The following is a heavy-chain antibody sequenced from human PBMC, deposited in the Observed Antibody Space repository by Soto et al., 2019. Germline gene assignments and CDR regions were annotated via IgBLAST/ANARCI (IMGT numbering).Heavy chain of an antibody. CDR2: INHSGST. J-gene: IGHJ6*02. CDR1: GGSFSGYY. D-gene: IGHD3-3*01. V-gene: IGHV4-34*01. CDR3: ARASSQYDFWSGYYRLDYYGLDV. Sequence: SETLSLTCAVYGGSFSGYYWSWIRQPPGKXLEWIGEINHSGSTNYNPSLKSRVTISVDTSKNQFSLKLSSVTAADTAVYYCARASSQYDFWSGYYRLDYYGLDVWGQGTTVTVSS.